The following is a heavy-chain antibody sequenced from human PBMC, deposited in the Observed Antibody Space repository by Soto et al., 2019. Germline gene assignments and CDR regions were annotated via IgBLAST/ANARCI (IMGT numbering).Heavy chain of an antibody. J-gene: IGHJ4*02. CDR1: GFTFSSYG. CDR2: ISYDGSNT. D-gene: IGHD1-1*01. Sequence: PGGALRLSCAASGFTFSSYGMHWVRQAPGKGLEWVAGISYDGSNTYYADSVKGRFTISRDNAKNTLYLQMNSLRAEDTAVYYCVRDNWNSYWGQGTLVTVSS. V-gene: IGHV3-30*03. CDR3: VRDNWNSY.